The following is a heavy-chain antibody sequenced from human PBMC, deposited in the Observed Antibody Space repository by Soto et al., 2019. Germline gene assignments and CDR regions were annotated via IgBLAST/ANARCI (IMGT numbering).Heavy chain of an antibody. Sequence: QVQLQESGPGLVEPSGTLSLTCAVSGGSISSGDWWTWVRQPPGKGLEWVGEIYRRGTTNYNSSLTSRVTTSLDKSNNQFSLKLPSVTAADTAVYYCARGPRLWGQGTLVTVSS. J-gene: IGHJ4*02. CDR3: ARGPRL. CDR2: IYRRGTT. CDR1: GGSISSGDW. V-gene: IGHV4-4*02.